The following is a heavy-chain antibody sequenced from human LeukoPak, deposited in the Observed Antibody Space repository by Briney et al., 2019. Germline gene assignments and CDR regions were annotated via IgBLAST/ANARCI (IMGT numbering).Heavy chain of an antibody. CDR1: GYSFTKFW. CDR3: ARRDDVDYYYGMHV. Sequence: GESLKISCKGSGYSFTKFWIGWVRQMPGKGLEWMGIIYPGDSDTRYSPSFQGQVTLLVDTSISTAYLQWSSLKASDTAMYYCARRDDVDYYYGMHVWGQGTTVTVTS. J-gene: IGHJ6*02. CDR2: IYPGDSDT. V-gene: IGHV5-51*01. D-gene: IGHD2-21*01.